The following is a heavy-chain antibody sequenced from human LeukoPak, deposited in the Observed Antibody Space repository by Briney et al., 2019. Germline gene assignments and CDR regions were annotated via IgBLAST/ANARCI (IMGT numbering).Heavy chain of an antibody. Sequence: GASVKDSCKASGYTFTSYYTHCVRQPTGQGLEWKTIINPSGGSTSYAQKFQGRVTMTRDTSTSTVYMELSSLRSEDTAVYYCASETRKPYWRQGTLVTVSS. J-gene: IGHJ4*02. CDR1: GYTFTSYY. V-gene: IGHV1-46*01. CDR3: ASETRKPY. CDR2: INPSGGST.